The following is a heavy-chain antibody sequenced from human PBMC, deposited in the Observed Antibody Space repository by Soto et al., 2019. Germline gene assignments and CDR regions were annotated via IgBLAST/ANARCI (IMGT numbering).Heavy chain of an antibody. D-gene: IGHD3-10*01. J-gene: IGHJ4*02. CDR1: GGTFSSYT. CDR3: VRDWESTTQTWGFGDC. V-gene: IGHV1-69*04. CDR2: IIPIFGVT. Sequence: QVQVVQSGAEVKKPGSSVKVSCKASGGTFSSYTITWVRQAPGQGLEWLGRIIPIFGVTNSAQKFQDRLTMSADRPTTTAYMELSSLTSADTAVYYCVRDWESTTQTWGFGDCWGQGTLVTVSS.